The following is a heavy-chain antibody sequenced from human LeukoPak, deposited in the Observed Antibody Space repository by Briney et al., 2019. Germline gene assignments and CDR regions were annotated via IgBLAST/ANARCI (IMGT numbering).Heavy chain of an antibody. J-gene: IGHJ4*02. CDR1: GFTFSSYG. V-gene: IGHV3-30*03. CDR2: ISYDGSNK. D-gene: IGHD3-9*01. CDR3: ARGEDILTGYYGGGTFDY. Sequence: PGRSLRLSCAASGFTFSSYGMHWVRQAPGKGLEWVAVISYDGSNKYYADSVKGRFTISRDNSKNTLYLQMNSLRAEDTAVYYCARGEDILTGYYGGGTFDYWGQGTLVTVSS.